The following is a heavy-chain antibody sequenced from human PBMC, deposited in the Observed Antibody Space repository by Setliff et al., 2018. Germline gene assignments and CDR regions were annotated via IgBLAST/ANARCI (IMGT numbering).Heavy chain of an antibody. D-gene: IGHD4-17*01. V-gene: IGHV4-39*07. J-gene: IGHJ3*02. CDR1: GASVSGNSYY. CDR3: VRDAGDGYGVDAYAGGGFDI. CDR2: MYYGGGGST. Sequence: PSETLSLTCTVSGASVSGNSYYWGWIRQPPGKGLEWIGSMYYGGGGSTYYNASLKSRVTISVDTSKNQFSLKLTSVTAADTAVYYCVRDAGDGYGVDAYAGGGFDIWGQGTMVTVSS.